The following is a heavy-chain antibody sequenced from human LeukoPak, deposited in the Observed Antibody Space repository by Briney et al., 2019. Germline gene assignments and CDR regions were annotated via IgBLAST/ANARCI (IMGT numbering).Heavy chain of an antibody. CDR3: ARELPSSYVPEFATSMDV. CDR2: ISYDGTNK. CDR1: GFTFSSYT. Sequence: GGSLRLSCAASGFTFSSYTMNWVRQAPGKGLEWVAVISYDGTNKYYADSVKGRFTISRDNSKNTLYLQMNSLRAEDTAVYYCARELPSSYVPEFATSMDVWGQGTTVTVSS. J-gene: IGHJ6*02. D-gene: IGHD3-16*01. V-gene: IGHV3-30*04.